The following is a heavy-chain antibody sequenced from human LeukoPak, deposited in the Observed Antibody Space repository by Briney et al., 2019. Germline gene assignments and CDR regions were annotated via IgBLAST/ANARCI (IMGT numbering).Heavy chain of an antibody. V-gene: IGHV3-7*01. D-gene: IGHD3-10*01. CDR3: ASWGPYYYGSGSYYKSYYFDY. CDR2: IKQDGSEK. CDR1: GFTFSSYW. Sequence: GGSLRLSCAASGFTFSSYWMSWVRQAPEKGLEWVANIKQDGSEKYYVDSVKGRFTISRDNAKNSLYLQMNSLRAEDTAVYYCASWGPYYYGSGSYYKSYYFDYWGQGTLVTVSS. J-gene: IGHJ4*02.